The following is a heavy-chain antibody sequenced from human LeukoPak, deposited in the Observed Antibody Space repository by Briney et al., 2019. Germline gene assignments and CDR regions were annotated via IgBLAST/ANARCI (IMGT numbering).Heavy chain of an antibody. J-gene: IGHJ4*02. D-gene: IGHD5-18*01. CDR1: GFTFSSYS. V-gene: IGHV3-21*01. CDR3: ARELRGYSYVWDY. Sequence: GGSLRLSCAASGFTFSSYSMNWVRQAPGKGLEWVSSISSSSYIYYADSVKGRFTISRDNAKNSLYLQMNSLRAEDTAVYYCARELRGYSYVWDYWGQGTLVTVSS. CDR2: ISSSSYI.